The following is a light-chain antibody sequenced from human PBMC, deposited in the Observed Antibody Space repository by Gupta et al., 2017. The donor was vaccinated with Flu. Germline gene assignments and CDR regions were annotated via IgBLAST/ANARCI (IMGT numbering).Light chain of an antibody. CDR3: RHDDNYPLT. CDR1: QDIRNT. CDR2: NVS. J-gene: IGKJ4*01. V-gene: IGKV1-6*01. Sequence: AIQMTQSPSDLSASVGDRVTITCRASQDIRNTLGWYQQKPGKAPKLLMYNVSTLQSGVPSRFSGSGSGTDFTLTISSLQPEDLATYYCRHDDNYPLTFGGGTKVEIK.